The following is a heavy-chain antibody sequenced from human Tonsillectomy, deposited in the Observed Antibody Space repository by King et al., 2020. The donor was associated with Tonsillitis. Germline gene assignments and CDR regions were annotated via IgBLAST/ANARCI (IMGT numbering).Heavy chain of an antibody. CDR3: ARVLSYYENWFDA. CDR1: GDFINGGSFY. Sequence: VQLQESGPGLVKPSQTLSLTCTVSGDFINGGSFYWGWVRQPAGKGLEYIGRIFASGTPHYNPSFQSRVTMSVDPSKNQFSLKLSSVTAADTAVYYCARVLSYYENWFDAWGHGTLVTVSS. D-gene: IGHD3-10*01. J-gene: IGHJ5*01. CDR2: IFASGTP. V-gene: IGHV4-61*02.